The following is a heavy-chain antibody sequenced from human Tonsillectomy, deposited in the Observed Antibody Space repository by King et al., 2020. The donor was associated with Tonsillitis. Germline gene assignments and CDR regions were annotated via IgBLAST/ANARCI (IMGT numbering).Heavy chain of an antibody. Sequence: QLVQSGGGVVQPGGSLRLSCAASGFTFSSYGMHWVRQAPGKGLEWVAFIRYDGSNKYYADSVKGRFTISRDNSKNTLYLQMNSLRAEDTAVYYCAKDHPNWGADYWGQGTLVTVSS. CDR3: AKDHPNWGADY. J-gene: IGHJ4*02. V-gene: IGHV3-30*02. CDR2: IRYDGSNK. D-gene: IGHD7-27*01. CDR1: GFTFSSYG.